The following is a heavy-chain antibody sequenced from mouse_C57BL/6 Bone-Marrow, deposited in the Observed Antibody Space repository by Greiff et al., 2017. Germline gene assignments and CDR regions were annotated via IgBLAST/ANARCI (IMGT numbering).Heavy chain of an antibody. D-gene: IGHD2-2*01. V-gene: IGHV1-81*01. CDR2: IYPRSGNT. CDR3: ARLGLPWYFDV. Sequence: QVQLQQSGAELARPGASVKLSCKASGYTFTSYGISWVKQRPGQGLEWIGEIYPRSGNTYYNEKFKGKATLTADKSSSTAYMELRSLTSEDSAVYFCARLGLPWYFDVWGTGTTVTVSS. J-gene: IGHJ1*03. CDR1: GYTFTSYG.